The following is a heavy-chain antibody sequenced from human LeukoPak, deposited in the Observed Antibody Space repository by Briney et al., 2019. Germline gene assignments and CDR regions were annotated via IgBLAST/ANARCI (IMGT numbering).Heavy chain of an antibody. CDR2: IYYSGST. J-gene: IGHJ5*02. V-gene: IGHV4-59*07. Sequence: SDTLSLTCVVNGGSFTGLFWSWIRQAPGKGLEWIGYIYYSGSTNYNPSLRSRVTISVDTSKNQFSLKLSSVTAADTAVYYCARGKLPSIAMVRGVRHTSWFDPWGQGTLVTVSS. D-gene: IGHD3-10*01. CDR3: ARGKLPSIAMVRGVRHTSWFDP. CDR1: GGSFTGLF.